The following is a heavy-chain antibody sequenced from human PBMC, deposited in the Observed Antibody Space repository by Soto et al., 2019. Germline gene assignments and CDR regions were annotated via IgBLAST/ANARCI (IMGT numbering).Heavy chain of an antibody. CDR1: GFTFDDYA. V-gene: IGHV3-20*04. CDR3: ARDRDSSGFYSAMDS. J-gene: IGHJ4*02. D-gene: IGHD3-22*01. Sequence: PGGSLRLSCAASGFTFDDYAMSWVRQAPGKGLEWVSGINWNGGRIGYADSVEGRFTISRDNTKNSLYLQMNSLRAEDTALYYCARDRDSSGFYSAMDSWGQGTPVTVSS. CDR2: INWNGGRI.